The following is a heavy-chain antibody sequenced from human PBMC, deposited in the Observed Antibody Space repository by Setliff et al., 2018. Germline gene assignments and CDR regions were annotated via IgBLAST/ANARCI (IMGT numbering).Heavy chain of an antibody. CDR1: GGSFSGYY. CDR3: ARGPNSNYEGAFDI. CDR2: INHSGST. Sequence: SETLSLTCAVYGGSFSGYYWSWIRQPPGKGLEWIGEINHSGSTNYNPPLKSRVTISVDTSKNQFSLKLSSVTAADTAVYYCARGPNSNYEGAFDIWGQGTMVTVSS. J-gene: IGHJ3*02. D-gene: IGHD4-4*01. V-gene: IGHV4-34*01.